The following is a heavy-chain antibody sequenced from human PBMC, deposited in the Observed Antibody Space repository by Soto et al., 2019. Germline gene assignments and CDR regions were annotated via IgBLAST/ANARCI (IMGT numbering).Heavy chain of an antibody. V-gene: IGHV3-23*01. J-gene: IGHJ4*02. CDR1: RFSFDTYA. CDR3: ARSLFIAALDTEPFDY. D-gene: IGHD6-13*01. CDR2: ISGGGGDR. Sequence: EVQLLESGGGLAQPGGSLTLSCAASRFSFDTYAMTWVRRAPGKGLEWVSAISGGGGDRFYADSVKGRFSISRDNSKNMLYLHMNSLRAEDTAVYYWARSLFIAALDTEPFDYGGQGTLVTVSS.